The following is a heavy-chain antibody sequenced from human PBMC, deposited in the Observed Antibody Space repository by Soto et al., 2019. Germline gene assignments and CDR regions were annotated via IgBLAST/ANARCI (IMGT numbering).Heavy chain of an antibody. CDR3: ARTALCSGGSCYSGLLDY. D-gene: IGHD2-15*01. Sequence: ASVKVSCKASGYTFTSYAMHWVRQAPGQRLEWMGWINAGNGNTKYSQKFQGRVTISVDTSKNQFSLKLSSVTAADTAVYYCARTALCSGGSCYSGLLDYWGQGTLVTVSS. J-gene: IGHJ4*02. CDR1: GYTFTSYA. CDR2: INAGNGNT. V-gene: IGHV1-3*01.